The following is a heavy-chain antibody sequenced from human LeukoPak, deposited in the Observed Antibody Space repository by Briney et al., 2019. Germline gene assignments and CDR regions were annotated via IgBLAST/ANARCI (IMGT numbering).Heavy chain of an antibody. CDR3: ASWYGAYCGGDCYPDY. V-gene: IGHV1-18*01. CDR2: ISDYNGNT. D-gene: IGHD2-21*02. Sequence: ASVKVSCNASGYASTSYGIRWVRQAPGQGLEWRGWISDYNGNTNYAQKLQGRVTMTTDTSTSTAYMELRSLRSDDTAVYYCASWYGAYCGGDCYPDYWGQGTLVTVSS. J-gene: IGHJ4*02. CDR1: GYASTSYG.